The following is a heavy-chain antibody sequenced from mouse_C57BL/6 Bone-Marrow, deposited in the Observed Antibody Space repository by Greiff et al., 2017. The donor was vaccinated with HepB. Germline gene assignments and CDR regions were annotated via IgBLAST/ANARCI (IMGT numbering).Heavy chain of an antibody. CDR1: GYTFTDYE. J-gene: IGHJ4*01. CDR3: TRGDGYYFYAMDY. CDR2: IDPETGGT. Sequence: VKLQESGAELVRPGASVTLSCKASGYTFTDYEMHWVKQTPVHGLEWIGAIDPETGGTAYNQKFKGKAILTADKSSSTAYMELRSLTSEDSAVYYCTRGDGYYFYAMDYWGQGTSVTVSS. V-gene: IGHV1-15*01. D-gene: IGHD2-3*01.